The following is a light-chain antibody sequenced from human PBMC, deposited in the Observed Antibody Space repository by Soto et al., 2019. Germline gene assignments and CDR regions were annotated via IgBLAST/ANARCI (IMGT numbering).Light chain of an antibody. CDR2: DAS. J-gene: IGKJ4*01. CDR1: QGVSSSY. CDR3: QQYGSSPRGT. V-gene: IGKV3D-20*01. Sequence: EIVLTQSPATLSLSPGERATLSCGASQGVSSSYLAWYQQKPGLAPRLLIYDASSRATGIPDRFSGSGSGTDFTLTISRLEPEDFAVYYCQQYGSSPRGTFGGGTKVEIK.